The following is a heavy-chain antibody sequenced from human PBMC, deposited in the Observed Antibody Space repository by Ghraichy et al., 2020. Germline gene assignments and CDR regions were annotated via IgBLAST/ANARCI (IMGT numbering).Heavy chain of an antibody. CDR3: ARETTYYDSSGYYHKYFQH. D-gene: IGHD3-22*01. Sequence: ASVKVSCKASGYTFTSYGISWVRQAPGQGLEWMGWISAYNGNTNYAQKLQGRVTMTTDTSTSTAYMELRSLRSDDTAVYYCARETTYYDSSGYYHKYFQHWGQGTLVTVSS. V-gene: IGHV1-18*01. J-gene: IGHJ1*01. CDR2: ISAYNGNT. CDR1: GYTFTSYG.